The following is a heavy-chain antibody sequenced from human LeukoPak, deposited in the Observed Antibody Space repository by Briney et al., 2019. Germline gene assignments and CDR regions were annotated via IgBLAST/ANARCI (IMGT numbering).Heavy chain of an antibody. CDR2: INHSGST. J-gene: IGHJ6*03. Sequence: PSETLSLTCAVYGGSFSGYYWSWIRQPPGKGLAWIGEINHSGSTNYNPSLKSRVTISVDTSKNQFSLKLSSVTAADTAVYYCARARGSYYYYYYMDVWGKGTTVTVSS. V-gene: IGHV4-34*01. D-gene: IGHD1-26*01. CDR3: ARARGSYYYYYYMDV. CDR1: GGSFSGYY.